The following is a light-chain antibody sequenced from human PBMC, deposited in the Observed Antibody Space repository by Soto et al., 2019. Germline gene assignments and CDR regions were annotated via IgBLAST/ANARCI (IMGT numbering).Light chain of an antibody. Sequence: EIVMTQSPATLSVSPGDRATLSCRTSQSVSSNLAWYQQKPGQAPRLLIYGASTRATGIPDRFSGSGSGTDLTLTISSLEPEDFAVYYCQQRSNWPLTCGQGTRLEIK. J-gene: IGKJ5*01. V-gene: IGKV3-15*01. CDR3: QQRSNWPLT. CDR1: QSVSSN. CDR2: GAS.